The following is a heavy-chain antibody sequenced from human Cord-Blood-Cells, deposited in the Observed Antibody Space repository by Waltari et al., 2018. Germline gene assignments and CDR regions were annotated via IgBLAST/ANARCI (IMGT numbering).Heavy chain of an antibody. J-gene: IGHJ6*02. D-gene: IGHD2-15*01. V-gene: IGHV3-30-3*01. CDR2: ISYDGSNK. Sequence: QVQLVESGGGVVQPGRSLRLSCAASGFTFRSSPMPWVRQAPGKGLEWVAVISYDGSNKYYADSVKGRFTISRDNSKNTLYLQMNSLRAEDTAVYYCARDQDKLLTYYGMDVWGQGTTVTVSS. CDR3: ARDQDKLLTYYGMDV. CDR1: GFTFRSSP.